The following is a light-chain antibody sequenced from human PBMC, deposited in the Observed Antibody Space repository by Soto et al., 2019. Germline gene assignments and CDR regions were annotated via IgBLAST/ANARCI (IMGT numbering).Light chain of an antibody. V-gene: IGKV1-33*01. CDR2: GAS. CDR1: RDITNS. J-gene: IGKJ4*01. Sequence: IQMTQSPSSLSASVGDRVTITCQANRDITNSLNWYQQIPGKAPKLLIYGASNLVTGVPSRFSGRGSGTAFTFTISSLQPEDIATYYCQHYHNLPLTFGGGTKVEIK. CDR3: QHYHNLPLT.